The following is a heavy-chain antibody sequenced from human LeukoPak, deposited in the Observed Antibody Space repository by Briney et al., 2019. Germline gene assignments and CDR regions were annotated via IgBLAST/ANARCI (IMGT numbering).Heavy chain of an antibody. Sequence: PSETLSLTCTVSGGSISSYYWSWIRQPPGKGLEWIGYIHYSGSTSYNPSLKSRVTISVDMSKNQFSLKLSSVTAADTAVYYCASAFYGSGSPIYNWFDPWGQGTLVTVSS. J-gene: IGHJ5*02. D-gene: IGHD3-10*01. CDR1: GGSISSYY. CDR2: IHYSGST. V-gene: IGHV4-59*12. CDR3: ASAFYGSGSPIYNWFDP.